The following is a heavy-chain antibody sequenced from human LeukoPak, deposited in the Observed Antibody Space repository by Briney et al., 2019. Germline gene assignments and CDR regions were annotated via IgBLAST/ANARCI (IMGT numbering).Heavy chain of an antibody. D-gene: IGHD3-10*01. Sequence: PSETLSLTCAVYGGSFSGYYWSWIRQPPGKGLEWIGEINHSGSTNYNPSLKSRVTISVDTSKNQFSLKLSSVTAADTAAYYCARGEGYYYGSGSYSPFDYWGQGTLVTVSS. CDR2: INHSGST. J-gene: IGHJ4*02. CDR3: ARGEGYYYGSGSYSPFDY. CDR1: GGSFSGYY. V-gene: IGHV4-34*01.